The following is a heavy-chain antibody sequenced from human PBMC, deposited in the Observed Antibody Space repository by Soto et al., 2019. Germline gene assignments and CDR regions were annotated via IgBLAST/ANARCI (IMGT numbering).Heavy chain of an antibody. CDR2: INHSGST. J-gene: IGHJ4*02. CDR1: GGSFSGYY. D-gene: IGHD3-9*01. Sequence: SETLSLTCAVYGGSFSGYYLSWIRQPPGKGLEWIGEINHSGSTNYNPSLKSRVTISVDTSKNQFSLKLNSVTAADTAVYYCARQRKTGDLNLNYDILTGYYGTYYFDYWGQGTLVTVSS. V-gene: IGHV4-34*01. CDR3: ARQRKTGDLNLNYDILTGYYGTYYFDY.